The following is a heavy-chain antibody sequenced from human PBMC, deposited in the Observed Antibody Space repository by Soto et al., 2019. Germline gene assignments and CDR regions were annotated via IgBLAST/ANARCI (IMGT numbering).Heavy chain of an antibody. D-gene: IGHD1-20*01. CDR3: ARDKITGIHDY. V-gene: IGHV1-3*01. Sequence: ASVKVSCKASGYTFTSYDMHWVRQAPGQRLEWMGWINAGNGNTKYSQKFQGRVTITRDTSASTAYMELSSLRSEDTAVYYCARDKITGIHDYWGQGTLVTVSS. CDR1: GYTFTSYD. CDR2: INAGNGNT. J-gene: IGHJ4*02.